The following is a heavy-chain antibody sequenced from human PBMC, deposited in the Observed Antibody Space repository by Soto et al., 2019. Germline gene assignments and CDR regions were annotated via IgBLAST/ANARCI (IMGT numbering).Heavy chain of an antibody. CDR2: IIPIFGTA. V-gene: IGHV1-69*13. CDR1: GGTFSSYA. CDR3: AIDIVVVPAALSPNWFDP. J-gene: IGHJ5*02. Sequence: RASVKVSCKASGGTFSSYAISWVRQAPGQGLEWMGGIIPIFGTANYAQKFQGRVTITADESTSTAYMELSSLRSEDTAVYYCAIDIVVVPAALSPNWFDPWGQGTLVTVSS. D-gene: IGHD2-2*01.